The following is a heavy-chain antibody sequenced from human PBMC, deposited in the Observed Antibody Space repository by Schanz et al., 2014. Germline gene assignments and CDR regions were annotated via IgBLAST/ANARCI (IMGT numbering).Heavy chain of an antibody. Sequence: VQLAESGGGLVQPGGSLRLSCAASGFTFSTHAMHWVRQAPGKGLEWVALVSSDGNNDYYTDSVKGRFTISRDNSKNTLYLQMNSLRAEDTAVYYCAKGRFGELSAFDIWGQGTMVTDSS. CDR3: AKGRFGELSAFDI. V-gene: IGHV3-30*18. D-gene: IGHD3-10*01. CDR2: VSSDGNND. CDR1: GFTFSTHA. J-gene: IGHJ3*02.